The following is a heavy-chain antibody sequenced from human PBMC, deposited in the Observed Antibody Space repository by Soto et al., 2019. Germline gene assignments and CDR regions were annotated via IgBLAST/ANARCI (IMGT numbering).Heavy chain of an antibody. J-gene: IGHJ4*02. Sequence: QPGGSLRLSCAASGFTFSNYWMSWVRQAPGKGLEWVANIKEDGSEKYYVDSVKGRLTISRDNAKDSLYLQMNSLRAEDTAVYYCARRGKFCSSATCYFARWGQGTLVTVSS. CDR2: IKEDGSEK. CDR1: GFTFSNYW. CDR3: ARRGKFCSSATCYFAR. D-gene: IGHD3-9*01. V-gene: IGHV3-7*01.